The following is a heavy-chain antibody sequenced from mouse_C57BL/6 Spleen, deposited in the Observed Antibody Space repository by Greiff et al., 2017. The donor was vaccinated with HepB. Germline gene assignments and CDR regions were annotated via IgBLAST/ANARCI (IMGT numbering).Heavy chain of an antibody. CDR1: GYTFTSYG. Sequence: VKLQESGAELARPGASVKLSCKASGYTFTSYGISWVKQRTGQGLEWIGEIYPRSGNTYYNEKFKGKATLTADKSSSTAYMELRSLTSEDSAVYFCARGGYGSSYVGYFDVWGTGTTVTVSS. CDR2: IYPRSGNT. CDR3: ARGGYGSSYVGYFDV. J-gene: IGHJ1*03. D-gene: IGHD1-1*01. V-gene: IGHV1-81*01.